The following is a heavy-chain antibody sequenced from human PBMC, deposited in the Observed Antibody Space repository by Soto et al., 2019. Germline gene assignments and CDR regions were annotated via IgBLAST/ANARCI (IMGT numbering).Heavy chain of an antibody. Sequence: PSETLSLTCAGYGGSFGGYFWSWIRQPLGKGLEWMGGINHSGGTNYNPSLKRRSTISLDTCKNQFSLKLSSVTAADTAVYYCARGAVHRHYNLWSGYYFEDWFDSWGKGSLVTVS. V-gene: IGHV4-34*01. D-gene: IGHD3-3*01. J-gene: IGHJ5*01. CDR3: ARGAVHRHYNLWSGYYFEDWFDS. CDR1: GGSFGGYF. CDR2: INHSGGT.